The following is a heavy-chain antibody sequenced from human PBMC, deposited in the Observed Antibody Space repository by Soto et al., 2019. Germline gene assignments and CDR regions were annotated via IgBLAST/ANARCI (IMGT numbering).Heavy chain of an antibody. V-gene: IGHV1-18*01. CDR1: GYTFTSYG. J-gene: IGHJ3*02. D-gene: IGHD3-10*01. Sequence: QVQLVQSGAEVKKPGASVKVSCKASGYTFTSYGISWMRQAPGQGLEWMGWISAYNGNTNYAQKLQGRVTMTTDTSTSTAYMELRSLRSDDTAVYYCARVITMVRGVISYAFDIWGQGTMVTVSS. CDR2: ISAYNGNT. CDR3: ARVITMVRGVISYAFDI.